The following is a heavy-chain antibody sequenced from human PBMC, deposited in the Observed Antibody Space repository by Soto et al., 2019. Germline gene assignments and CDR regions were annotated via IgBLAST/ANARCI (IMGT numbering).Heavy chain of an antibody. D-gene: IGHD3-9*01. CDR1: GFTFDDYA. V-gene: IGHV3-9*01. J-gene: IGHJ4*02. CDR2: ISWNSGSI. CDR3: AKDIASYDILTYCFDY. Sequence: EVQLVESGGGLVQPGRSLRLSCAASGFTFDDYAMHWVRQAPGKCLEWVSGISWNSGSIGYADSVKGRFTISRDNAKNSLYLQMNSLRAEDTALYYCAKDIASYDILTYCFDYWGQGTLVTVSS.